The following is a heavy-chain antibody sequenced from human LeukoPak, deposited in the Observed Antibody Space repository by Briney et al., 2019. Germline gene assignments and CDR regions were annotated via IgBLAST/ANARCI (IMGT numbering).Heavy chain of an antibody. CDR3: AKSTWACSGSYYFDY. V-gene: IGHV3-30*18. Sequence: GGSLRLSCAASGFTFSSYGMHWVRQAPGKGLEWVAVISYDGSNKYYADSVKGRFTISRDNSKNTLYLQMNSLRAEDTAVYYCAKSTWACSGSYYFDYWGQGTLVTVSS. J-gene: IGHJ4*02. D-gene: IGHD1-26*01. CDR1: GFTFSSYG. CDR2: ISYDGSNK.